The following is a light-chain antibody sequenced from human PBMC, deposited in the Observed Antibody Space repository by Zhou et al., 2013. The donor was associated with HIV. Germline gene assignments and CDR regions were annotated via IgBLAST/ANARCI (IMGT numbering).Light chain of an antibody. CDR1: QSVNKF. V-gene: IGKV3-11*01. Sequence: EIVLTQSPATLSLSPGERATLSCRASQSVNKFLAWYQQKPGQAPRLLIYDASNRATGIPAKFSGSGFGTDYTLTISSLEPEDFAVYYCQQRANWLSFGGGTKVEIK. CDR3: QQRANWLS. CDR2: DAS. J-gene: IGKJ4*01.